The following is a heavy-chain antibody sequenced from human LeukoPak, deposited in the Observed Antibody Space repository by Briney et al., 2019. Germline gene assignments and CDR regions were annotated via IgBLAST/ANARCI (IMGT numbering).Heavy chain of an antibody. CDR3: VRDRGWFHFDL. V-gene: IGHV3-7*01. Sequence: ETLSLTCTVSGGSISSYYWSWIRQAPGKGLEWVANNKEDGTDKYYVDSVKGRFTISRDNTKNSLFLQLNSLRAEDTAVYYCVRDRGWFHFDLWGQGTLVTVSS. D-gene: IGHD3-10*01. CDR2: NKEDGTDK. J-gene: IGHJ4*02. CDR1: GGSISSYY.